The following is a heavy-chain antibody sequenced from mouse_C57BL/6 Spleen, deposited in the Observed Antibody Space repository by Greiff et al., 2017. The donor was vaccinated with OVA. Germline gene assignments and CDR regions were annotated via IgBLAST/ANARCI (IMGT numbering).Heavy chain of an antibody. CDR2: ISSGSSTI. J-gene: IGHJ4*01. V-gene: IGHV5-17*01. D-gene: IGHD3-3*01. CDR3: ARRDADYAMDY. CDR1: GFTFSDYG. Sequence: EVQLVESGGGLVKPGGSLKLSCAASGFTFSDYGMHWVRQAPEKGLEWVAYISSGSSTIYYADTVKGRFTLSRDNAKNTLFLQMTSLRSEDTAMYYCARRDADYAMDYWGQGTSVTVSS.